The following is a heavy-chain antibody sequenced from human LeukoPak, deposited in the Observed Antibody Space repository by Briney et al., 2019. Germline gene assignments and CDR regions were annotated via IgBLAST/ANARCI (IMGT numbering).Heavy chain of an antibody. CDR2: IYTSGST. Sequence: AESLSLTCTVSGGSISRYYWSWIRQPPGKGLEWIGYIYTSGSTNSNPSLKSRVTISLDTSKNQFSLRLSSVPAADTAVYYCARRGYGGDFDYWGQGTLVTVSS. CDR3: ARRGYGGDFDY. CDR1: GGSISRYY. J-gene: IGHJ4*02. V-gene: IGHV4-4*09. D-gene: IGHD2-21*01.